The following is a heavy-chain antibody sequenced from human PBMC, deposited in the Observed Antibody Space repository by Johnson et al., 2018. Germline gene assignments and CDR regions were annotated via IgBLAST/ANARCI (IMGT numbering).Heavy chain of an antibody. J-gene: IGHJ6*03. CDR1: GYTFTSYD. CDR2: MNPHSGNT. CDR3: VRKGVTNFGVVKGYIDG. D-gene: IGHD3-3*01. V-gene: IGHV1-8*01. Sequence: QVQLVESGAEVKKPGASVKVSCKASGYTFTSYDINWVRQATGQGLEWMGWMNPHSGNTGYAQKFQGRGTMTRDTSISTAYMELSSLRSEDTAGNYCVRKGVTNFGVVKGYIDGWGNGTTGTGS.